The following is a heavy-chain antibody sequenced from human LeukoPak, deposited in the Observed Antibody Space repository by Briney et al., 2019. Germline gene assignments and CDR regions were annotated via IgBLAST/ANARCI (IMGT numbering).Heavy chain of an antibody. CDR1: GDTFSSYG. D-gene: IGHD5-24*01. V-gene: IGHV1-46*01. Sequence: ASVKVSCKASGDTFSSYGISWVRQAPGQGPEWMGVINPSGGSTIYAQKFQGRVTLTRDLSTNTDYLELRSLRSEDTAVYYCARGNSVRDEAWWFNPWGQGTLVTVSS. CDR2: INPSGGST. J-gene: IGHJ5*02. CDR3: ARGNSVRDEAWWFNP.